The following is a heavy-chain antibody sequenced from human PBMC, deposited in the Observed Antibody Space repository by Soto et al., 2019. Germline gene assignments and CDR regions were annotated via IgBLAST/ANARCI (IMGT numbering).Heavy chain of an antibody. D-gene: IGHD5-12*01. J-gene: IGHJ4*02. V-gene: IGHV4-34*01. CDR3: XXXXXXIVATX. Sequence: QVQLQQWGAGLLKPSETLSLTCTVNGGSLTGYYWSWIRQPPGKGLEWIGEVKDGGSTNYSPSLRGRVSKRADTSKNHFSLXXXSVXXXXTAXXFXXXXXXXIVATXXDQGALVTVSS. CDR1: GGSLTGYY. CDR2: VKDGGST.